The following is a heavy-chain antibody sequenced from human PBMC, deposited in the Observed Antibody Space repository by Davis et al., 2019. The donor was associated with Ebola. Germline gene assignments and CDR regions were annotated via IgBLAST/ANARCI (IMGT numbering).Heavy chain of an antibody. CDR3: AREIVVVPDVMEGWLDS. D-gene: IGHD2-2*01. J-gene: IGHJ5*01. V-gene: IGHV1-69*13. CDR2: IIPIFGKA. Sequence: SVKVSCKASGGTFSTYSITWVRQAPGQGLEWMGGIIPIFGKASAAPKFQGRVTITADESTSTAYMELRSLRSDDTAVYYCAREIVVVPDVMEGWLDSWGQGTLLTVSS. CDR1: GGTFSTYS.